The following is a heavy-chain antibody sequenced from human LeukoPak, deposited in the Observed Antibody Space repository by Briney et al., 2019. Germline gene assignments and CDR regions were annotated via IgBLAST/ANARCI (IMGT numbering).Heavy chain of an antibody. CDR1: GFTFSSYS. D-gene: IGHD1-20*01. J-gene: IGHJ3*02. V-gene: IGHV3-21*01. CDR3: ARAQHNWNDGDDDAFDI. CDR2: ISSSNSYI. Sequence: GGSLRLSCAASGFTFSSYSMNWVRQAPGKGLEWVSSISSSNSYIYYAGSVKGRFTISRDNAKNSLYLQMNSLRAEDTAVYYCARAQHNWNDGDDDAFDIWGQGTMVTVSS.